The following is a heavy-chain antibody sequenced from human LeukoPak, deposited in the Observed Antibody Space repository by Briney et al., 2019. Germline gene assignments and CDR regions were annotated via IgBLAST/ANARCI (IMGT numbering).Heavy chain of an antibody. J-gene: IGHJ3*02. Sequence: PGGSLRLSCVASGFTFSTYWMTWVRQAPGKGLEWVANIKQDGGEQFYVDSVKGRFTISRDNAKNSLYLQMNSLRAEDTAVYYCAKGFYDNSASGVFDIWGQGTMVTVSS. D-gene: IGHD3-22*01. V-gene: IGHV3-7*05. CDR2: IKQDGGEQ. CDR3: AKGFYDNSASGVFDI. CDR1: GFTFSTYW.